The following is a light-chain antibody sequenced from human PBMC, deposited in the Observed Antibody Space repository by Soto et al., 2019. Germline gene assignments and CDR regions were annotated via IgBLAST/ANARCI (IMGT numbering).Light chain of an antibody. J-gene: IGLJ1*01. CDR3: SSFVGGNTYV. CDR2: DVS. Sequence: QSALTQPPSVSGSPGQSVTISCTATTTDIDNYDSVSWYQQAPGTAPKLIIYDVSKRPSGIPDRFSGSKSGYTAFLTVSGLQAEDEADYYCSSFVGGNTYVFGTGTKLTVL. CDR1: TTDIDNYDS. V-gene: IGLV2-8*01.